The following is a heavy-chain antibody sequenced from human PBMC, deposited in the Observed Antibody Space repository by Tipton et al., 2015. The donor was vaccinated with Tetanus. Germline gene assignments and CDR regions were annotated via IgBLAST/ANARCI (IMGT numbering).Heavy chain of an antibody. CDR2: MFYSGNT. J-gene: IGHJ4*02. Sequence: TLSLTCNVSGGSISGYSWTWIRQPPGKGLEWIGNMFYSGNTIYNPSLKSRVTISVDTSTNQFSLRLRSGTAADTLMYYCARAGGGSWGNFDYWGLGPLVTVSS. D-gene: IGHD6-13*01. CDR1: GGSISGYS. CDR3: ARAGGGSWGNFDY. V-gene: IGHV4-59*12.